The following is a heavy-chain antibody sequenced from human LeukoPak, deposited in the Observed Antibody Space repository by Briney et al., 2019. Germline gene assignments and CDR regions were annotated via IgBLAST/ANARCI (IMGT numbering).Heavy chain of an antibody. Sequence: PSETLSLTCTVSGGSFSSGSYYWSWIRQPAGKGLEWIGRIYTSGSTNYNPSLKSRVTISVDTSKNQFSLKLSSVTAADTDVYYCARVRITIFGVANWFDPWGQGTLVTVSS. D-gene: IGHD3-3*01. V-gene: IGHV4-61*02. J-gene: IGHJ5*02. CDR1: GGSFSSGSYY. CDR2: IYTSGST. CDR3: ARVRITIFGVANWFDP.